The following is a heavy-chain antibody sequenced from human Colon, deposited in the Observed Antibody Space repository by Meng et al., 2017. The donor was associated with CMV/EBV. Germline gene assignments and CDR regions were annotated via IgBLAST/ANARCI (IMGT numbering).Heavy chain of an antibody. CDR1: GFTFSSYG. J-gene: IGHJ1*01. V-gene: IGHV3-30*02. Sequence: GGSLRLSCAASGFTFSSYGMHWVRHAPDKGLEWVAYIGFDGRNKYYGDSAKGRLVISRDNADYQLYLQMNSLRVEDTAVYYCARLSYSSQHWGQGTLVTVSS. CDR3: ARLSYSSQH. D-gene: IGHD6-13*01. CDR2: IGFDGRNK.